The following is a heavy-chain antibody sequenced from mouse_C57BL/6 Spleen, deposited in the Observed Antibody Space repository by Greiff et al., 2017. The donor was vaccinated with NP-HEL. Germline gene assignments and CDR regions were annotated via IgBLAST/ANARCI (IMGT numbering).Heavy chain of an antibody. J-gene: IGHJ2*01. V-gene: IGHV1-80*01. Sequence: QVQLKESGAELVKPGASVKISCKASGYAFSSYWMNWVKQRPGKGLEWIGQIYPGDGDTNYNGKFKGKATLTADKSSSTAYMQLSSLTSEDSAVYFCARPYGNYPYFDYWGQGTTLTVSS. CDR1: GYAFSSYW. CDR3: ARPYGNYPYFDY. CDR2: IYPGDGDT. D-gene: IGHD2-10*02.